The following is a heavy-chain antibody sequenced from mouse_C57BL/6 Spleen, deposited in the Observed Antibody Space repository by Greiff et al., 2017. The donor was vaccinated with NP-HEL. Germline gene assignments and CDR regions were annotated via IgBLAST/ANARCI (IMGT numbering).Heavy chain of an antibody. V-gene: IGHV5-12*01. CDR3: ARPTVAGAMDY. Sequence: EVQLQESGGGLVQPGGSLKLSCAASGFTFSDYYMYWVRQTPEKRLEWVAYISNGGGSTYYPDTVKGRFTISRDNAKNTLYLQMGRLKSEDTAMDYCARPTVAGAMDYWGQGTSVTVSS. CDR1: GFTFSDYY. D-gene: IGHD1-1*01. CDR2: ISNGGGST. J-gene: IGHJ4*01.